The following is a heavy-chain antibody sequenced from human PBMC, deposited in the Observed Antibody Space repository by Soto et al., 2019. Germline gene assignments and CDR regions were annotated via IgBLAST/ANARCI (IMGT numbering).Heavy chain of an antibody. CDR3: ARGSEDLTSNFDY. V-gene: IGHV3-21*06. J-gene: IGHJ4*02. CDR2: ISSTTNYI. Sequence: WGSLRLSCAASGFTFTRYSINCFRQSPLKWLEWVSSISSTTNYIYYGDSMKGRSTISRDNAKNSLYLEMNSLRAEDTAVYYCARGSEDLTSNFDYWGQGTQVTVSS. CDR1: GFTFTRYS.